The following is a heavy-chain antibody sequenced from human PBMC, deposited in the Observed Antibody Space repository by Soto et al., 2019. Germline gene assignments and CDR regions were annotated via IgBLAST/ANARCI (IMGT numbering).Heavy chain of an antibody. Sequence: ASVKVSCKASGYTFTSYGTSWVRQAPGQGLEWMGWISAYNGNTNYAQKLQGRVTMTTDTSTSTAYMELRSLRSDDTAVYYCARVGIYSSGWYRLDPWGQGTLVTVSS. V-gene: IGHV1-18*01. CDR3: ARVGIYSSGWYRLDP. CDR2: ISAYNGNT. CDR1: GYTFTSYG. J-gene: IGHJ5*02. D-gene: IGHD6-19*01.